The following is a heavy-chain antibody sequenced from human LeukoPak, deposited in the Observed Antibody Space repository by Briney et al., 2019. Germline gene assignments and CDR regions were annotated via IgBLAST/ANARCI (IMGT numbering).Heavy chain of an antibody. D-gene: IGHD3-22*01. J-gene: IGHJ4*02. CDR1: GFTFSNYA. CDR2: ISTSGGGI. CDR3: AKDGFDYYDSSGYYYFDY. V-gene: IGHV3-23*01. Sequence: GGSLRLSCAASGFTFSNYAMSWVRQAPGTGLEWVSGISTSGGGIYYADSVKGRFTISRDNSKNTLYLQMHSLRAEDTAVYYCAKDGFDYYDSSGYYYFDYWGQGTLVTVSS.